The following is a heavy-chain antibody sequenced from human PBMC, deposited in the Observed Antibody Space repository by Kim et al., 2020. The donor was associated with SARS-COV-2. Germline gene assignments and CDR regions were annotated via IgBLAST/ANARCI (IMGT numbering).Heavy chain of an antibody. D-gene: IGHD2-21*02. Sequence: SETLSLTCTVSGGSISSYYWSWIRQPPGKGLEWIGYIFYSGSTNFNPSLKSRVTISVDTSKNQFSLKLSSVTAADTAVYYCARDRRLTSSWYYGMDGSG. CDR1: GGSISSYY. CDR2: IFYSGST. CDR3: ARDRRLTSSWYYGMDG. V-gene: IGHV4-59*13. J-gene: IGHJ6*02.